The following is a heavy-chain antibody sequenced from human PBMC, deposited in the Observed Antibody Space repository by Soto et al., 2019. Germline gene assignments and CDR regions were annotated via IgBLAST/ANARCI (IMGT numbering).Heavy chain of an antibody. V-gene: IGHV1-69*13. J-gene: IGHJ5*02. CDR2: IIPIVETP. CDR3: ARLSRPNYYDTSGFFKDNWFDP. CDR1: GGTFNSYD. Sequence: SGKVSCKASGGTFNSYDINWVRQAPGQGLEWMGGIIPIVETPKYAQKFQGRVTITADESTNTVYMELSSLRSEDTAMYYCARLSRPNYYDTSGFFKDNWFDPWGQGTLVTVSS. D-gene: IGHD3-22*01.